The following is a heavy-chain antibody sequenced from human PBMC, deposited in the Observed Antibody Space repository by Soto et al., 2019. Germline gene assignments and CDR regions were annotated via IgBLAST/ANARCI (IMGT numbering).Heavy chain of an antibody. Sequence: ASVKVSCKASGYTFTSYGISWVRQAPGQGLEWMGWISAYSGNTNYAQKLQGRVTMTTDTSTSTAYMELRSLRSDDTAVYYCARDCSSTSCYGGWYYYGMDVWGQGTTVTVSS. J-gene: IGHJ6*02. CDR3: ARDCSSTSCYGGWYYYGMDV. CDR1: GYTFTSYG. D-gene: IGHD2-2*01. V-gene: IGHV1-18*04. CDR2: ISAYSGNT.